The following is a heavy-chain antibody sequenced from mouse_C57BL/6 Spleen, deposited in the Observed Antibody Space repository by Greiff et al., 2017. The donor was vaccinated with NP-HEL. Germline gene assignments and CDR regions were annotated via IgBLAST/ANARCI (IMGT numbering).Heavy chain of an antibody. Sequence: QVQLQQSGAELVKPGASVKMSCKASGYTFTTYPIEWMKQNHGKSLEWIGNFHPYNDDTKYNEKFKGKATLTVEKSSSTVYLELSRLTSDDSAVYYCARGRNYYGSSYWYFDVWGTVTTVTVSS. V-gene: IGHV1-47*01. J-gene: IGHJ1*03. D-gene: IGHD1-1*01. CDR2: FHPYNDDT. CDR3: ARGRNYYGSSYWYFDV. CDR1: GYTFTTYP.